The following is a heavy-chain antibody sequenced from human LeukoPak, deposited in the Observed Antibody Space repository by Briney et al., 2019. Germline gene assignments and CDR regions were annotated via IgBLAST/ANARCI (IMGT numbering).Heavy chain of an antibody. V-gene: IGHV4-59*08. Sequence: SETLSLTCTVSGGSISSYYWSWIRQPPGKGLEWIGYIYYSGSTNYNPSLKSRVTISVDTSKNQFSLKLSSVTAADTAVYYCARGKNLRYSGYVFAFDTWGQGTMVTVSS. CDR3: ARGKNLRYSGYVFAFDT. D-gene: IGHD5-12*01. J-gene: IGHJ3*02. CDR1: GGSISSYY. CDR2: IYYSGST.